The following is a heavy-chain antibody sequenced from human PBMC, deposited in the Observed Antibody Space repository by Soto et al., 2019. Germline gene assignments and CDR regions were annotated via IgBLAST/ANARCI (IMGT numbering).Heavy chain of an antibody. CDR3: ARGSYGDYGDY. D-gene: IGHD4-17*01. J-gene: IGHJ4*02. V-gene: IGHV1-18*01. Sequence: QVHLVQSGAEVTKPGVSVKVSCKASGYTFPTYGISWVRQAPGQGLEWMGWISAYNGNTNYAQKFQGRVTMTTDTSPSTAYMELKSLRSDDTAVYYCARGSYGDYGDYWGQGTLVTVSS. CDR1: GYTFPTYG. CDR2: ISAYNGNT.